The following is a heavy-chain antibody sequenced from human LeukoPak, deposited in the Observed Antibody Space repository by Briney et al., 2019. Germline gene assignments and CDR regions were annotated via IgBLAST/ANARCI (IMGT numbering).Heavy chain of an antibody. J-gene: IGHJ4*02. Sequence: GGSLRLSCAASGFTFKKYAMTWVRQAPGKGLEWVSTISGSGDSATGDIASYADSVKGRFTISRDNSKNTVYLQMNSLRAEDTAVYYCAKVDFNFYDMWNYSMGVDYWGQGNLVIVSS. V-gene: IGHV3-23*01. CDR1: GFTFKKYA. D-gene: IGHD3-22*01. CDR2: ISGSGDSATGDIA. CDR3: AKVDFNFYDMWNYSMGVDY.